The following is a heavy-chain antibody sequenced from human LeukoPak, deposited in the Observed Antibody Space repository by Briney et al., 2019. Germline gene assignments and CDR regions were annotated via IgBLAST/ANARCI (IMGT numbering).Heavy chain of an antibody. CDR3: AKERSTDRAWFGELLE. CDR1: GFTFSSYA. V-gene: IGHV3-23*01. Sequence: GGSLRLPCAASGFTFSSYAMSWVRQAPGKGLEWVSGISDSGDNTYYADSVKGRFTISRDNSKFTLYLQMNSLRAEDTALYYCAKERSTDRAWFGELLEWGQGNMVTVSS. D-gene: IGHD3-10*01. CDR2: ISDSGDNT. J-gene: IGHJ4*02.